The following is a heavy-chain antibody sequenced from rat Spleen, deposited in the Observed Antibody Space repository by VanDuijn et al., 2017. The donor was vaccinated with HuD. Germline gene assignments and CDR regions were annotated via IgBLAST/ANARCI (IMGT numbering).Heavy chain of an antibody. CDR3: ARQGVPHYGYNSYYFDY. V-gene: IGHV5-25*01. D-gene: IGHD1-9*01. CDR2: ISTGGGNT. Sequence: EVQLVESGGGLVQPGRSLKLSCAASGFTFSDYYMAWVRQTPTKGLEWVASISTGGGNTYYRDSVKGRFTISRDNAKSTLYLQMDSLRSEDTATYYCARQGVPHYGYNSYYFDYWGQGVMVTVSS. CDR1: GFTFSDYY. J-gene: IGHJ2*01.